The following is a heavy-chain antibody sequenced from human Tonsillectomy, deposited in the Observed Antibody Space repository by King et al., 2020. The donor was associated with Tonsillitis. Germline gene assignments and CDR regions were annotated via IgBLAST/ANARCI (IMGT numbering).Heavy chain of an antibody. CDR2: IGSRSHFI. Sequence: VQLVESGGGLVEPGGSLRLSCAASGFTFSTYSMNWVRQAPGKGLEWVSSIGSRSHFIYYAESFKGRFTISRDNAKNSLYLQMNSLRVEDTAVYYCARDRSPNDGDAPFDYGGQGALVTVSS. D-gene: IGHD4-17*01. CDR3: ARDRSPNDGDAPFDY. J-gene: IGHJ4*02. V-gene: IGHV3-21*01. CDR1: GFTFSTYS.